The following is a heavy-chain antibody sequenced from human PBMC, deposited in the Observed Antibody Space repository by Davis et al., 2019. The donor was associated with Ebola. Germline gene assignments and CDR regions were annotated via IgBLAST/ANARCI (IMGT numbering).Heavy chain of an antibody. J-gene: IGHJ6*02. CDR3: ARDPIISLIVPSYGMDV. D-gene: IGHD3-16*02. Sequence: GESLKISCTASGFAFNTYWMSWVRQAPGKGLEWLANIRQDGSEEYYVDSVKGRFTISSDNAKNSLFLQMNSLRAEDTAVYYCARDPIISLIVPSYGMDVWGPGTTVTVSS. V-gene: IGHV3-7*01. CDR1: GFAFNTYW. CDR2: IRQDGSEE.